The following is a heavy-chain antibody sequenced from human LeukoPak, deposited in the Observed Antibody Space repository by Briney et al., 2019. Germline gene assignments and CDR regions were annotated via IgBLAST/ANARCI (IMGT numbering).Heavy chain of an antibody. D-gene: IGHD5-12*01. CDR1: GYSFTCYS. Sequence: ASVKVSCKSSGYSFTCYSINWMRQAPGQGLEWLGYIRPSTGNPTYAQGFTGRFVFSLDTSVSTTYLQIGSLEAEDTAVYYCARDRSYSAYDVWGQGTLVTVSS. CDR2: IRPSTGNP. V-gene: IGHV7-4-1*01. CDR3: ARDRSYSAYDV. J-gene: IGHJ4*02.